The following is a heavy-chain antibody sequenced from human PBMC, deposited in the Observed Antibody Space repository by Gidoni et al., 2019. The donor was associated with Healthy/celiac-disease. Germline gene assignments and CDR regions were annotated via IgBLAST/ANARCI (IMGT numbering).Heavy chain of an antibody. CDR1: GGSISSSNW. J-gene: IGHJ6*03. V-gene: IGHV4-4*02. CDR3: ARTMVRGVIDYYYYMDV. CDR2: IYHSGST. Sequence: QVQLQESGPGLVKPSGTLSLTCAVSGGSISSSNWWSWVRQPPGKGLEWIGEIYHSGSTNYNPSLKSRVTISVDKSKNQFSLKLSAVTAADTAVYYCARTMVRGVIDYYYYMDVWGKGTTVTVSS. D-gene: IGHD3-10*01.